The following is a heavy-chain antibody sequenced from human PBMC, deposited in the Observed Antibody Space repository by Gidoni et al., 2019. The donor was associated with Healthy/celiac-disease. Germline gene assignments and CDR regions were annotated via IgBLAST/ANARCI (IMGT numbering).Heavy chain of an antibody. V-gene: IGHV3-11*01. CDR2: ISSSGSTI. J-gene: IGHJ6*03. CDR3: ARDYRYQLLWNYYYYMDV. Sequence: QVQLVESGGGLVKPGGSLRLSCAASGFTFSDYYMSCIRQAPGKGLGWVSYISSSGSTIYYADSVKGRFTISRDNAKNSLYLQMNSLRAEDTAVYYCARDYRYQLLWNYYYYMDVWGKGTTVTVSS. CDR1: GFTFSDYY. D-gene: IGHD2-2*01.